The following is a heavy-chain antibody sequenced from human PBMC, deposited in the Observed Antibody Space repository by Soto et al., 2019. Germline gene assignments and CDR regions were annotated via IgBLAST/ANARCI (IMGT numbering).Heavy chain of an antibody. J-gene: IGHJ5*02. CDR2: INAGNGNT. CDR3: ARDRLAISSSSRSGWFDP. CDR1: GYTFTSYA. Sequence: QVPLVQSGAEVKKPGASVKVSCKASGYTFTSYAMHWVRQAPGQRLEWMGWINAGNGNTKYSQKFQGRVTITRDTSASTAYMELSSLRSEDTAVYYCARDRLAISSSSRSGWFDPWGQGTLVTVSS. V-gene: IGHV1-3*01. D-gene: IGHD6-6*01.